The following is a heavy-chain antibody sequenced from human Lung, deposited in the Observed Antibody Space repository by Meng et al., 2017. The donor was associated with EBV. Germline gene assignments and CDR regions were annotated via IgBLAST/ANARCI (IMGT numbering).Heavy chain of an antibody. CDR2: INTNTGKP. Sequence: LVQSGAELKKPGASLRISCKASGYTFTTYGMNWVRQAPGQGLEWMGWINTNTGKPTYAQGLTGRFVFSLDTSVSTAYLQISSLKAEDTAAYYCARDSEAADYWGQGTLVTVSS. D-gene: IGHD6-25*01. V-gene: IGHV7-4-1*02. J-gene: IGHJ4*02. CDR3: ARDSEAADY. CDR1: GYTFTTYG.